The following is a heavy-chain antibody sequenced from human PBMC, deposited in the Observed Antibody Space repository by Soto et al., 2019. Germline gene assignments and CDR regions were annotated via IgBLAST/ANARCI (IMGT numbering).Heavy chain of an antibody. CDR2: ISSSSSYI. J-gene: IGHJ6*02. CDR1: GFTVSSNY. CDR3: ARASSSYGMDV. V-gene: IGHV3-21*01. Sequence: GGSLRLSCAAFGFTVSSNYMTWVRQAPGKGLEWVSSISSSSSYIYYADSVKGRFTISRDNAKNSLYLQMNSLRAEDTAVYYCARASSSYGMDVWGQGTTVTVSS. D-gene: IGHD6-6*01.